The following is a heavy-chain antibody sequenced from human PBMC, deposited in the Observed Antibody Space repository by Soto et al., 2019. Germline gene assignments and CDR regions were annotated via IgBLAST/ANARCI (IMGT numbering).Heavy chain of an antibody. CDR1: GVSVTSSGYY. D-gene: IGHD5-12*01. CDR3: ARARESRGAGDYDCDYFDY. V-gene: IGHV4-31*03. CDR2: IYNSGNT. Sequence: SETLSLTCTVSGVSVTSSGYYWSWIRQHPGKGLEWIGYIYNSGNTYPNPSLRSRVTISVDTSDNQFSLKLSSVPAADTAVYYCARARESRGAGDYDCDYFDYWGQGILVTVPS. J-gene: IGHJ4*02.